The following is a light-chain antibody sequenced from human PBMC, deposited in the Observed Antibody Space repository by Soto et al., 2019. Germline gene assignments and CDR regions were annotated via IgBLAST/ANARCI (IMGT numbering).Light chain of an antibody. V-gene: IGKV3-20*01. CDR1: QSLSSSQ. Sequence: EIVLTQSPGTLSLSPGXRATLSCRASQSLSSSQLAWYQQKPGQAPRLLIHDASSRATGISDRFTGSGSGTDFTLTLTTLEPEDFAVYYCQQYGSSPRTFGLGTKVDIK. CDR2: DAS. CDR3: QQYGSSPRT. J-gene: IGKJ1*01.